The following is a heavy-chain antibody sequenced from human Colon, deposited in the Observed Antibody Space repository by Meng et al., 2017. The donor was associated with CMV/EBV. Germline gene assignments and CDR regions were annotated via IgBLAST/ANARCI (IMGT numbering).Heavy chain of an antibody. CDR1: GFTFNSYW. CDR2: IRQDGGQT. Sequence: CAASGFTFNSYWMTWVRQAPGKGLEWVANIRQDGGQTYYVDSLKGRFTISRDNAKNSVFLQMNSLRPEDTAVYFCARIGYSSSSNDYWGRGTLVTVSS. D-gene: IGHD6-6*01. J-gene: IGHJ4*02. V-gene: IGHV3-7*01. CDR3: ARIGYSSSSNDY.